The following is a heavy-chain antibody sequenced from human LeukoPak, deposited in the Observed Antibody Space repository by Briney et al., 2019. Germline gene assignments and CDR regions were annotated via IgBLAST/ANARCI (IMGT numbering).Heavy chain of an antibody. J-gene: IGHJ6*02. CDR2: IYYSGST. Sequence: PSETLSLTCTVSGGSISSYYWSWIRQPPGKGLEWIGYIYYSGSTNYNPSLKSRVTISVDTSKNQFSLELSSVTAADTAVYYCARDRITYYDILTGHYYYYGMDVWGQGTTVTVSS. CDR3: ARDRITYYDILTGHYYYYGMDV. CDR1: GGSISSYY. V-gene: IGHV4-59*01. D-gene: IGHD3-9*01.